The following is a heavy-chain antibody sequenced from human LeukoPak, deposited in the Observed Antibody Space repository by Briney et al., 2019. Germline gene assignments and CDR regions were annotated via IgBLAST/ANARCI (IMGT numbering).Heavy chain of an antibody. CDR1: GYTFTGYY. D-gene: IGHD3-10*01. V-gene: IGHV1-2*02. Sequence: ASVKVSCKASGYTFTGYYLHWVRQAPGQGLEWMGWIDPNSGGTSYAQKFLGSVTMTGDTSINTAFMELSRLRSDDTAIYYCARGRGTTMVRGVITNYFDLWGRGSLVTVSS. J-gene: IGHJ2*01. CDR2: IDPNSGGT. CDR3: ARGRGTTMVRGVITNYFDL.